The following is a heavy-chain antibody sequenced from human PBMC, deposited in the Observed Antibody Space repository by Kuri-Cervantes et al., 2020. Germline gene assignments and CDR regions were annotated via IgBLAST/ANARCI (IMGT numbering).Heavy chain of an antibody. Sequence: ASVKVSCKTSGYTFSDYYLHWVRQAPGQGLEWMGWINPNSGGTNYAQKFQGRVTMTRDTSISTAYMELSRLRSDDTAVYYCAREGGYCSSTSCYWILRDYYYGMDVWGQGTTVTVSS. V-gene: IGHV1-2*02. D-gene: IGHD2-2*01. CDR1: GYTFSDYY. J-gene: IGHJ6*02. CDR2: INPNSGGT. CDR3: AREGGYCSSTSCYWILRDYYYGMDV.